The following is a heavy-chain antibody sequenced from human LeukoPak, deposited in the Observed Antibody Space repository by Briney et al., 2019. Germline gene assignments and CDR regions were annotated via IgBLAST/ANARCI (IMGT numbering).Heavy chain of an antibody. D-gene: IGHD3-22*01. V-gene: IGHV3-23*01. CDR3: AKEGKYYYDSSGSDY. Sequence: GESLRLSCAASGFTFSSYAMGWVRQAPGKGLEWVSAISGSGGSTYYADSVKGRFTISRDNSKNTLYLQMNSLRAEDTAVYYCAKEGKYYYDSSGSDYWGQGTLVTVSS. CDR2: ISGSGGST. J-gene: IGHJ4*02. CDR1: GFTFSSYA.